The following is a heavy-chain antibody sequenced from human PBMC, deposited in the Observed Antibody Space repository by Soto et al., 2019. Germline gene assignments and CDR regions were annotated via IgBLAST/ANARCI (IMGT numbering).Heavy chain of an antibody. CDR2: VSSYRGAT. Sequence: PSETLSLTGAVSGGSVDRGDYYWTWIRQPPGKGLEWIAYVSSYRGATYYNPSLKSRLTISLGTSKNQFSLKLRSVTAADTAPYSCARQWNSVVTQGYFEQWCQGPLVTVSS. CDR1: GGSVDRGDYY. J-gene: IGHJ4*02. D-gene: IGHD2-21*02. V-gene: IGHV4-30-4*01. CDR3: ARQWNSVVTQGYFEQ.